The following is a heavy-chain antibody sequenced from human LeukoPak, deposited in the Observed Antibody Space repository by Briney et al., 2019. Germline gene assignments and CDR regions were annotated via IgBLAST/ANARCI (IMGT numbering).Heavy chain of an antibody. V-gene: IGHV3-7*01. J-gene: IGHJ4*02. CDR2: MNQDGSEK. D-gene: IGHD2-2*01. Sequence: PGGSLRLSCAASGFTFTKYWMTWVRQAPGKGLDGVANMNQDGSEKHYVDSVKGRFTISRDNAKNSLDLQINSLGAEDTAVYYCARGLDCRSTSCYLDNWGQGTLVTVSS. CDR3: ARGLDCRSTSCYLDN. CDR1: GFTFTKYW.